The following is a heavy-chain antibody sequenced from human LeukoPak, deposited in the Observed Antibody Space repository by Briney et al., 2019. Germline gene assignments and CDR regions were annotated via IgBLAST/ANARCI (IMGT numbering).Heavy chain of an antibody. D-gene: IGHD3-9*01. Sequence: SETLSLTCTVSGGSISSSSYYWGWIRQPPGKGLEWIGSIYYSGSTYYNPSLKSRVTISVDTSKNQFSLKLSSVTAADTAVYYCARRGGNFDWLLYPDYWGQGTLVTVSS. V-gene: IGHV4-39*01. CDR2: IYYSGST. J-gene: IGHJ4*02. CDR3: ARRGGNFDWLLYPDY. CDR1: GGSISSSSYY.